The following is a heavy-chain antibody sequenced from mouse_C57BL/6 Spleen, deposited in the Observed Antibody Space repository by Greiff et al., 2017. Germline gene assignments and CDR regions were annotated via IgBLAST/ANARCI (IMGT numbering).Heavy chain of an antibody. CDR3: ARGGVGDDY. CDR2: IYPGSGNT. D-gene: IGHD1-1*01. CDR1: GYTFTDYY. J-gene: IGHJ2*01. Sequence: LVESGAELVRPGASVKLSCKASGYTFTDYYINWVKQRPGQGLEWIARIYPGSGNTYYNEKFKGKATLTAEKSSSTAYMQLSSLTSEDSAVYFCARGGVGDDYWGQGTTLTVSS. V-gene: IGHV1-76*01.